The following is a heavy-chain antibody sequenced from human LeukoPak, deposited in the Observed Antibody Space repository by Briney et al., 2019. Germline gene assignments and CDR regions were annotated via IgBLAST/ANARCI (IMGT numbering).Heavy chain of an antibody. J-gene: IGHJ6*02. Sequence: GGSLRLSCAASGFTFSDYTMNWVRQAPGKGLEWVSSISSGSSYIYSADSVKGRFAISRDNAKNSLYLQLNSLTAEDTAVYYCARDRRSSFFAMDVWGQGTTVTVSS. CDR1: GFTFSDYT. V-gene: IGHV3-21*01. D-gene: IGHD6-13*01. CDR2: ISSGSSYI. CDR3: ARDRRSSFFAMDV.